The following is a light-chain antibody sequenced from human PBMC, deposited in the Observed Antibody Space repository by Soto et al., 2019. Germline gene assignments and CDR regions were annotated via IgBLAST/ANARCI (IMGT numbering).Light chain of an antibody. CDR3: TSYTGSSTLVV. V-gene: IGLV2-14*01. CDR2: EVN. Sequence: QSALTQPASVSGSPGQSITISCTGTSSDVGGYNYVSWYQQHPGKAPKLMIYEVNNRPSGVSNRFSGSKSGNTASLTISRLQAEDEADYYCTSYTGSSTLVVFGGGTKLTVL. CDR1: SSDVGGYNY. J-gene: IGLJ2*01.